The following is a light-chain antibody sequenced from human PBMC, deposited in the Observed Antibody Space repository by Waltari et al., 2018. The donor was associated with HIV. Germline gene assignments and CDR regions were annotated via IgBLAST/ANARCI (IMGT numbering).Light chain of an antibody. CDR2: GAS. Sequence: IVFTHSPGPLSLSPGERATHSCRASQTVTSSYLAWYQLKPGQAPRLLISGASSRASGIPDRFSGSGSGTDFTLTISRLEPEDFAVYYCQQYGTSRVTFGQGTRLEIK. CDR1: QTVTSSY. J-gene: IGKJ5*01. V-gene: IGKV3-20*01. CDR3: QQYGTSRVT.